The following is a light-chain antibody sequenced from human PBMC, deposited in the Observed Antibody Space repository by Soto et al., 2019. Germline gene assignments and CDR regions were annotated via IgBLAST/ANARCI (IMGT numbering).Light chain of an antibody. V-gene: IGKV1-39*01. Sequence: DIQMTQSPSSLSASVGDRVTITCRASQSITIYLNWYQQQPGKAPRLLLYGASTVQTGVPSRCSGSGSMTDFTLTISDLQPEDFATYYCQQTYTAPRTFGQGTKVDI. CDR3: QQTYTAPRT. CDR1: QSITIY. J-gene: IGKJ1*01. CDR2: GAS.